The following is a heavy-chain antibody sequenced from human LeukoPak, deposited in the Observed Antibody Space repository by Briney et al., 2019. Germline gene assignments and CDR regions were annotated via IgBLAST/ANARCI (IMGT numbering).Heavy chain of an antibody. CDR2: IYYTGST. J-gene: IGHJ5*02. CDR3: ARLVATSRFDP. V-gene: IGHV4-39*01. CDR1: GASISRSDYY. Sequence: SETLSLTCTVSGASISRSDYYWVWIRQPPGKGLYWIGSIYYTGSTYYNPSLKSRVTISVDTSKSQFSLKLSSVTATDTAVYYCARLVATSRFDPWGQGTLVTVSS. D-gene: IGHD5-12*01.